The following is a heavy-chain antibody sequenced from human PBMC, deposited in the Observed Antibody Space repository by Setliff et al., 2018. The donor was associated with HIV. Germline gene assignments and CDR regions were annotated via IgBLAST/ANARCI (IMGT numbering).Heavy chain of an antibody. V-gene: IGHV1-8*01. CDR3: GRVPWTVPLVRL. J-gene: IGHJ4*02. CDR1: GSTFSTYD. CDR2: MNPNSGNT. Sequence: GASVKVSCKASGSTFSTYDINWVRQAPGQGPEWMGWMNPNSGNTGYAPKLQGRVTMTRNTSISTAYMELTSLRFEDTAIYYCGRVPWTVPLVRLWGQGTLVTVS. D-gene: IGHD3-16*01.